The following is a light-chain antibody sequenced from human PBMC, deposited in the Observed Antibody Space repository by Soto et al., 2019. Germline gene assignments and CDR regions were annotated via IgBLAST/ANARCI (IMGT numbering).Light chain of an antibody. CDR3: SSYTSSSTLGYV. CDR1: SSDVGGYNY. V-gene: IGLV2-14*01. CDR2: DVS. Sequence: QSALTQPASVSGSPGQSITISCTGTSSDVGGYNYVSWYQQHPGKAPKLMIYDVSNRPSGVSNRFSGSKSGNTASPTISGLQAEDEADYYCSSYTSSSTLGYVFGTGTKVTVL. J-gene: IGLJ1*01.